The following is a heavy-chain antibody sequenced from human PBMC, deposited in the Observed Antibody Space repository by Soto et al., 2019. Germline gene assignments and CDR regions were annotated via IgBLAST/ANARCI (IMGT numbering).Heavy chain of an antibody. D-gene: IGHD4-17*01. CDR3: ARDSLTLRTRFDY. CDR2: ISSSGSTI. CDR1: GFTFSDYY. Sequence: GGSLRLSCAASGFTFSDYYMSWIRQAPGKGLEWVSYISSSGSTIYYADSVKGRFTISRDNAKNSLYLQMNSLRAEDTAVYYCARDSLTLRTRFDYWGQGTLVTVPS. V-gene: IGHV3-11*01. J-gene: IGHJ4*02.